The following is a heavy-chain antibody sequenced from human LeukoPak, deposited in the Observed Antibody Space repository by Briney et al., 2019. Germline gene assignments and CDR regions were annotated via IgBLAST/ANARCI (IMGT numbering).Heavy chain of an antibody. D-gene: IGHD3-10*01. Sequence: GGSLRLSCAASGFTFSSYAMSWVRQAPGKGLEWVSAISGSGGSTYYADSVKGRFTISRGNAKNSLYLQMTSLRAEDTAVYYCARPYYYGSGSYLPYFDYWGQGTLVTVSS. V-gene: IGHV3-23*01. J-gene: IGHJ4*02. CDR2: ISGSGGST. CDR3: ARPYYYGSGSYLPYFDY. CDR1: GFTFSSYA.